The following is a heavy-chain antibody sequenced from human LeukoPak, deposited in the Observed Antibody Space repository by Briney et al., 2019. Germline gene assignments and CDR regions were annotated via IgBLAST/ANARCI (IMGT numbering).Heavy chain of an antibody. CDR3: ALSREGYSSSWYWV. CDR2: IRYDGSNK. CDR1: GFTFSSYG. V-gene: IGHV3-30*02. Sequence: GGSLRLSCAASGFTFSSYGMHWVRQAPGKGLEWVAFIRYDGSNKYYADSVKGRFTISRDNSKNTLYLQMNSLRAEDTAVYYCALSREGYSSSWYWVWGQGTLVTVSS. D-gene: IGHD6-13*01. J-gene: IGHJ4*02.